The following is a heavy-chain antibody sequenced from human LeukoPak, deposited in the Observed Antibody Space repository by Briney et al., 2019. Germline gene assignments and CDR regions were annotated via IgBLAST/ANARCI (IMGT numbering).Heavy chain of an antibody. J-gene: IGHJ1*01. Sequence: KLSETLSLTCTVSGGSITSYYWSWIRQPPGKGLEWIAYIYYSGSTNYNPSLKSRVTISVDTSKNQFSLKLSSVTAADTAVYYCAQKAPYSPGYSQDWGQGTLVTVSS. CDR2: IYYSGST. CDR3: AQKAPYSPGYSQD. CDR1: GGSITSYY. V-gene: IGHV4-59*01. D-gene: IGHD2-15*01.